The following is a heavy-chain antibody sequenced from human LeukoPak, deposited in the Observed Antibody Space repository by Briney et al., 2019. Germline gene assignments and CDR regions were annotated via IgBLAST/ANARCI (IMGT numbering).Heavy chain of an antibody. V-gene: IGHV4-30-4*08. CDR1: GGSTSSGDYY. Sequence: PSETLSLTCTVSGGSTSSGDYYWSWIRQPPGKGLEWIGYIYYSGSTYYNPSLKSRVTISVDTSKNQFSLKLSSVTAADTAVYYCARHSLGMSFDYWGQGTLVTVSS. CDR3: ARHSLGMSFDY. J-gene: IGHJ4*02. D-gene: IGHD7-27*01. CDR2: IYYSGST.